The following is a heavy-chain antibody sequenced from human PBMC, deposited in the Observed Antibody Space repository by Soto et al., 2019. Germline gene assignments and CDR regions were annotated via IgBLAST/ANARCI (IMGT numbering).Heavy chain of an antibody. V-gene: IGHV3-23*01. D-gene: IGHD6-19*01. CDR2: TNDSGGRT. Sequence: GGSLRLSCAASGFIFRRYTMSWVRQPPGKGLEWVSTTNDSGGRTYDADSVKGRFTISKDNPKNTLHLQMNTLRAEDTAVYYCAKDLGAVPGTGDGFDYWGQGTLVTVSS. CDR3: AKDLGAVPGTGDGFDY. CDR1: GFIFRRYT. J-gene: IGHJ4*02.